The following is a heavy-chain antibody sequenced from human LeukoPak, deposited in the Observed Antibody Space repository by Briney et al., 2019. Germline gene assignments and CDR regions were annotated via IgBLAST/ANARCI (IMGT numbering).Heavy chain of an antibody. CDR1: GGTISDHD. CDR3: ARENYYDSSGYSEGMDV. J-gene: IGHJ6*02. Sequence: SETLSLTCTVSGGTISDHDLSWIRQPPGKGLEWIGRMYVSGTTNYNPSLRSRVTMSMDTSTNQVSLRLRSVTAADTAVYYCARENYYDSSGYSEGMDVWGQGTTVTVS. D-gene: IGHD3-22*01. V-gene: IGHV4-4*07. CDR2: MYVSGTT.